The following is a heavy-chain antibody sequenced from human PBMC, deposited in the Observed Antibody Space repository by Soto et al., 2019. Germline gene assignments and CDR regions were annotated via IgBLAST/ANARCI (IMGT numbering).Heavy chain of an antibody. V-gene: IGHV3-23*01. Sequence: EVQLLESGGCLVQPGGSLRLSFAASVFTFSSYSMSWVRQAPGKGLEWVSGFRSSGDDGTTYYADSVKGRFTNSRDNSKNMLFLQMNSLRGEDTAIYYCAIKVNSGSGSQSFYYWGQGTLVTVSS. CDR2: FRSSGDDGTT. CDR1: VFTFSSYS. D-gene: IGHD3-10*01. CDR3: AIKVNSGSGSQSFYY. J-gene: IGHJ4*02.